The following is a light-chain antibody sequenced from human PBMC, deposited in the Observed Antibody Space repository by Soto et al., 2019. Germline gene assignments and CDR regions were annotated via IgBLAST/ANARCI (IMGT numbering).Light chain of an antibody. Sequence: QSALTQPPSASGSPGQSVTISCTGTSSDISDNKYVSWFQQHPGKAPKVLIYEVNKRPSGVPNRFSGSKSGNAASLTVSGLQADDEADYYCNSYVGSNNYVFGTGTKVTVL. V-gene: IGLV2-8*01. CDR1: SSDISDNKY. CDR2: EVN. CDR3: NSYVGSNNYV. J-gene: IGLJ1*01.